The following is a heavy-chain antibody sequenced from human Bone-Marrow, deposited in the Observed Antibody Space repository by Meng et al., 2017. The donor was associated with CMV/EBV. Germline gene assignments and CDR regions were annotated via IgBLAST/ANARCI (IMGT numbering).Heavy chain of an antibody. J-gene: IGHJ1*01. CDR2: IIPILGIA. D-gene: IGHD2-2*01. Sequence: SVKVSCKASGCTFSSYAISWVRQAPGQGLEWMGGIIPILGIANYAQKFQGRVTMTADKSTSTAYMELSSLRSDDTAVYYCARVGRCGSTSCLRKYFQHWGQGTLATVSS. V-gene: IGHV1-69*10. CDR1: GCTFSSYA. CDR3: ARVGRCGSTSCLRKYFQH.